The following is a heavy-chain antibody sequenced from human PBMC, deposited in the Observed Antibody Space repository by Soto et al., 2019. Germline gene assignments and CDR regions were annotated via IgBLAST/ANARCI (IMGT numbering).Heavy chain of an antibody. Sequence: SGGSLRLSCAASAVTFTGFGMHWVRQAPGKGLEWVAVIRSDGSNTYYADSVKGRFTISRDNPKNMLYLQMNSLRAEDTAIYYCARDGVGTTTYFGYFDYWGLGTLVTVSS. D-gene: IGHD1-26*01. CDR2: IRSDGSNT. J-gene: IGHJ4*02. CDR1: AVTFTGFG. CDR3: ARDGVGTTTYFGYFDY. V-gene: IGHV3-33*01.